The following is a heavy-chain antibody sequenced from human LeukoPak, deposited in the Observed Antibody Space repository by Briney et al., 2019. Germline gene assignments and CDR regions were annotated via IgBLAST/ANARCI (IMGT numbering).Heavy chain of an antibody. CDR2: LHADSGMT. V-gene: IGHV3-23*01. CDR3: VKDFLHGPHIEPVGSVGPFDY. J-gene: IGHJ4*02. Sequence: TGGSLRLSCATSGFTFSRYAMSWVRQAPGKGLEWVSGLHADSGMTYYADSVKGRFTISRDNSKNTLYFQMNNLRAEDTALYYCVKDFLHGPHIEPVGSVGPFDYWGQGTLVTVSS. CDR1: GFTFSRYA. D-gene: IGHD2-2*01.